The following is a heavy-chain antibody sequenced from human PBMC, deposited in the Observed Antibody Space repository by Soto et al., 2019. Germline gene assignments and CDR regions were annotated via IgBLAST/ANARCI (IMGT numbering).Heavy chain of an antibody. Sequence: GSLRLSCAASGFTFSSYSMNWVRQAPGKGLEWVSSISSSSSYIYYADSVKGRFTISRDNAKNTLYLQMNSLRAEDTAVYYCARDLGEDNWFDPWGQGTLVTVSS. CDR1: GFTFSSYS. V-gene: IGHV3-21*01. D-gene: IGHD2-21*01. CDR2: ISSSSSYI. CDR3: ARDLGEDNWFDP. J-gene: IGHJ5*02.